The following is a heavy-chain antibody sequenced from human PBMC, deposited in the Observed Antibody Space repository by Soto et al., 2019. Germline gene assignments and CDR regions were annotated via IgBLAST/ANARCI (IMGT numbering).Heavy chain of an antibody. CDR1: GFTFSSYG. CDR3: AKDQARLRYFDWLQQYYFDY. D-gene: IGHD3-9*01. Sequence: PGGSLRLSCAASGFTFSSYGMHWVRQAPGKGLEWVAVISYDGSNKYYADSVKGRFTISRDNSKNTLYLQMNSLRAEDTAVYYCAKDQARLRYFDWLQQYYFDYWGQGT. CDR2: ISYDGSNK. J-gene: IGHJ4*02. V-gene: IGHV3-30*18.